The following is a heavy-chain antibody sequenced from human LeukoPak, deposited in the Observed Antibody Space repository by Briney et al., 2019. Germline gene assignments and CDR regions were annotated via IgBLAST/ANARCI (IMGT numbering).Heavy chain of an antibody. CDR3: ARDAKLRGDTRGTNYFDY. Sequence: ASVKVSCKASGYTFTSYGISWVRQAPGQGLEWMGWINPNSGGTNYAQKFQGRVTMTRDTSISTAYMELSRLRSDDTAVYYCARDAKLRGDTRGTNYFDYWGQGTLVTVSS. CDR1: GYTFTSYG. D-gene: IGHD3-10*01. V-gene: IGHV1-2*02. CDR2: INPNSGGT. J-gene: IGHJ4*02.